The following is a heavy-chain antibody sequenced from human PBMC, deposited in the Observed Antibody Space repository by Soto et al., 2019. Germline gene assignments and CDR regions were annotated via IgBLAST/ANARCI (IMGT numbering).Heavy chain of an antibody. CDR3: AKAARSSSWSHFDI. Sequence: ASVKVSCKASGYTFASSDINWVRQATGQGLEWMGWMNPNSGNTGYAQKFQGRVTMTRDNTISTAYMELSNLSSEDTAVYYCAKAARSSSWSHFDIWGHGTLVTVSS. CDR1: GYTFASSD. D-gene: IGHD6-13*01. CDR2: MNPNSGNT. V-gene: IGHV1-8*01. J-gene: IGHJ4*01.